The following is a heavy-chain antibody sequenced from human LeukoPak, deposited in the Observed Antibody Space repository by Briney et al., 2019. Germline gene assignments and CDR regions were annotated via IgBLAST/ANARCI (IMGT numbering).Heavy chain of an antibody. CDR2: IYYSGST. Sequence: SETLSLTCTVSGGSISSYYWSWIRQPPGKGLEWIGYIYYSGSTNYNPSLKSRVTISVDTSKNQFSLKLSSVTAADTAVYYCARHHYDNNGAFDIWGRGTMVTVSS. CDR3: ARHHYDNNGAFDI. J-gene: IGHJ3*02. CDR1: GGSISSYY. V-gene: IGHV4-59*08. D-gene: IGHD3-22*01.